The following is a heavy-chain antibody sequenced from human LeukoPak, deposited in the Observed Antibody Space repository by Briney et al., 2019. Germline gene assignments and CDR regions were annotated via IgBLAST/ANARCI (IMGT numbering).Heavy chain of an antibody. CDR3: ARVGVVVPAALLDY. D-gene: IGHD2-2*01. Sequence: SETLSLTCTVSGGSISSYYWSWIRQPPGKGLEWIGYIYYSGSTNYNPSLKSRVTISVDTSKNQFSLKLSSVTAADTAVYYCARVGVVVPAALLDYWGQGTLVTVSS. J-gene: IGHJ4*02. V-gene: IGHV4-59*12. CDR1: GGSISSYY. CDR2: IYYSGST.